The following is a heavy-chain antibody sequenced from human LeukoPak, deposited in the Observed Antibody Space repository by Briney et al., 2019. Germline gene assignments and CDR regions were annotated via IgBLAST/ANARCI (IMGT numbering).Heavy chain of an antibody. CDR1: GFTFSSYG. J-gene: IGHJ6*02. D-gene: IGHD5-12*01. CDR3: ARLTSYNHDYSGPYGLDV. Sequence: GGSLRLSCAASGFTFSSYGMNWVRQAPGKGLEWVSSIGRSPSYIYYADSVKGRFTISRDNAKDSLDLQMNSLRAEDTAVYYCARLTSYNHDYSGPYGLDVWGQGTTVTVSS. V-gene: IGHV3-21*01. CDR2: IGRSPSYI.